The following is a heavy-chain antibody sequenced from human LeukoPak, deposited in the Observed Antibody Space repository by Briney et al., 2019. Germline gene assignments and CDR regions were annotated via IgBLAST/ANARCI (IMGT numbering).Heavy chain of an antibody. V-gene: IGHV4-59*01. CDR1: GGSISSYY. CDR2: IYYTGST. CDR3: ARVGDTYGDYPYYFDY. J-gene: IGHJ4*02. Sequence: SETLSLTCTVSGGSISSYYWSWIRQPPGKGLEWIGYIYYTGSTNYNPSFKNRVTISQDTSKNQFSLKLSSVTAADTAFYYCARVGDTYGDYPYYFDYWGQGTLVTVSS. D-gene: IGHD4-17*01.